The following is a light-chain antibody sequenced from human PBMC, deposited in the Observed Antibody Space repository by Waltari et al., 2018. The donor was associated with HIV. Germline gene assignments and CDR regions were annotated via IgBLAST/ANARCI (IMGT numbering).Light chain of an antibody. CDR3: ASWEDSLHGPV. CDR2: SNN. CDR1: RSNIGNNP. V-gene: IGLV1-44*01. J-gene: IGLJ2*01. Sequence: QSVLTQPPSASGTPGQRVTISCSGSRSNIGNNPVEWYQQLPGTAPKLLIYSNNQRPSGVPDRISGSKSGTSASLAIGGLQSDDEADYYCASWEDSLHGPVFGGGTKLTVL.